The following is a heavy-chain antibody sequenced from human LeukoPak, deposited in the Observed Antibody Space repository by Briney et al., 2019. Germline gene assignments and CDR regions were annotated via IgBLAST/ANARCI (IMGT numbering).Heavy chain of an antibody. D-gene: IGHD3-10*01. CDR1: GFTFSSYW. J-gene: IGHJ5*02. CDR3: AREDVWFGEWNWFDP. V-gene: IGHV3-7*01. Sequence: GGSLRLSCAASGFTFSSYWMSWVRQAPGKGLEWVANIKQDGSEKYYVDSVEGRFTISRDNAKNSLYLQMNSLRAEDTAVYYCAREDVWFGEWNWFDPWGQGTLVTVSS. CDR2: IKQDGSEK.